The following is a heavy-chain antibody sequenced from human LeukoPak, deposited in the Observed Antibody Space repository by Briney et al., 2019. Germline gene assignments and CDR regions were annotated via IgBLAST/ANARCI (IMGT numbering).Heavy chain of an antibody. CDR2: IRYDGSSE. CDR1: GFVFSDYG. CDR3: ARELPYYYDSTGAFDI. Sequence: GGSLRLSCAASGFVFSDYGMPWVRQAPGKGLEWVAFIRYDGSSEFHADSVKGRFTISRDNAKNSLYLQMDSLRAEDTAVYYCARELPYYYDSTGAFDIWGQGTVVTVSS. D-gene: IGHD3-22*01. J-gene: IGHJ3*02. V-gene: IGHV3-30*02.